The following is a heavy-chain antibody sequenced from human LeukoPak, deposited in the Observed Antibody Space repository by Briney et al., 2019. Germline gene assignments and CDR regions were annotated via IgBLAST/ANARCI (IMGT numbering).Heavy chain of an antibody. Sequence: GGSLRLSCAASQFTFSSHAMSWVRQAPGKGLEWVSAIGDDVVSTYYAESVKGRFTISRDNSKNTLYLQMNSLRAEDTAVYYCAKDNLGYYYDSSGYYPWGQGTLVTVSS. V-gene: IGHV3-23*01. D-gene: IGHD3-22*01. CDR3: AKDNLGYYYDSSGYYP. CDR1: QFTFSSHA. J-gene: IGHJ4*02. CDR2: IGDDVVST.